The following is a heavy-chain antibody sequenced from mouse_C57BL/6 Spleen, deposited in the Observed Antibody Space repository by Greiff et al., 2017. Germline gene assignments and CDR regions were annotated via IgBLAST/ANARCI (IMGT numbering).Heavy chain of an antibody. V-gene: IGHV5-17*01. J-gene: IGHJ1*03. CDR3: AKVYGSGLYWYFDV. CDR2: ISRGSSTI. D-gene: IGHD1-1*01. Sequence: VQLVEPGGGLVKPGGSLKLSCAASGFTFSDYGMHWVRQAPEKGLEWVAYISRGSSTIYYAHTVKGRFTISIDNATNTLFLQMSSLRSEDTAMYYCAKVYGSGLYWYFDVWGTGTTVTVSS. CDR1: GFTFSDYG.